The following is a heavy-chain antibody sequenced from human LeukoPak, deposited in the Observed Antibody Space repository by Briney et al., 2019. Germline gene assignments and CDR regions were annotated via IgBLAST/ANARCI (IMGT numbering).Heavy chain of an antibody. J-gene: IGHJ4*02. D-gene: IGHD3-22*01. CDR2: IKQDGSDK. CDR3: ARADSSGYSLLDY. Sequence: GGSLRLSCAASGFTFSSCWMSWVRQSPGKGLEWVANIKQDGSDKYYVDSVKGRFTISRDNAKNSLYLQMNSLRAEDTAVYYCARADSSGYSLLDYWGQGTLVTVSS. V-gene: IGHV3-7*02. CDR1: GFTFSSCW.